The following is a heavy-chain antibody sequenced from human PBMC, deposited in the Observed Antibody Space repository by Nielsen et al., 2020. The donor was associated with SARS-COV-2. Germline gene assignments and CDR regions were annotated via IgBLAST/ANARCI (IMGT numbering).Heavy chain of an antibody. CDR2: ISSSCSTI. D-gene: IGHD5-12*01. CDR3: AREGYGPYRDY. V-gene: IGHV3-48*03. J-gene: IGHJ4*02. Sequence: GESLKISCAASGFTFSSYEMNWVRQAPGKGLEWVSYISSSCSTIYYADSVKGRFTISRDNAKNSLYLQMNSLRAEDTAVYYCAREGYGPYRDYWGQGTLVTVSS. CDR1: GFTFSSYE.